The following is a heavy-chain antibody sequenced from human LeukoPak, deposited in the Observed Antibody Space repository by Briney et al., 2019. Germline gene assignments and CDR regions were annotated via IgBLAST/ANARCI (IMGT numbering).Heavy chain of an antibody. D-gene: IGHD6-13*01. CDR2: IYPTEST. CDR3: ARAYSSSWYWNWFDP. V-gene: IGHV4-38-2*02. J-gene: IGHJ5*02. CDR1: GYSISSGYY. Sequence: SETLSLTCTVSGYSISSGYYWGCIRQPPGKGLEWIGNIYPTESTYYNPSLKSRVTISVDTSKNQFSLKVSSVSAADTAVYYCARAYSSSWYWNWFDPWGQGTLVTVSS.